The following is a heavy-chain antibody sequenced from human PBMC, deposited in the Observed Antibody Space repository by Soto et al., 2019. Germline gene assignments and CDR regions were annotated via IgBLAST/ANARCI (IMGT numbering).Heavy chain of an antibody. V-gene: IGHV3-33*01. CDR1: GFTFRIYS. J-gene: IGHJ3*02. Sequence: LRLSCAASGFTFRIYSMHWVRQSPGKGLEWVAVVWYDGTNKYYGESVKGRFTISRDNSENTLYLQMNSLRVEDTAVYYCARDATFGTKGGSFDIWGHGTLVTVSS. CDR3: ARDATFGTKGGSFDI. D-gene: IGHD3-16*01. CDR2: VWYDGTNK.